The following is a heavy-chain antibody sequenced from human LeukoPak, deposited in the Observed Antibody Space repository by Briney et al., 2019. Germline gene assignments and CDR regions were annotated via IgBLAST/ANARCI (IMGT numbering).Heavy chain of an antibody. Sequence: RPSETLSLTCAVYGGSFSGYYWSWIRQPPGKGLEWIGEINHSGSTNYNPSLKSRVTILVDTSKNQFSLKLSSVTAADTAVYYCARGGHIVVVTARRNWFDPWGQGTLVTVSS. CDR2: INHSGST. J-gene: IGHJ5*02. V-gene: IGHV4-34*01. D-gene: IGHD2-21*02. CDR1: GGSFSGYY. CDR3: ARGGHIVVVTARRNWFDP.